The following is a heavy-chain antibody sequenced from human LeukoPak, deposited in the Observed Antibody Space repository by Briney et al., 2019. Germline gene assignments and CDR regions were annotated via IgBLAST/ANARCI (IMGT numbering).Heavy chain of an antibody. D-gene: IGHD6-13*01. Sequence: ASVKVSCKVSGYTLTELSMHWVRQATGQGLEWMGWMNPNSGNTGYAQKFQGRVTMTRNTSISTAYMELSSLRSEDTAVYYCARGAFYSSSWYAFYYYYGMDVWGQGTTVTVSS. V-gene: IGHV1-8*01. CDR1: GYTLTELS. CDR2: MNPNSGNT. CDR3: ARGAFYSSSWYAFYYYYGMDV. J-gene: IGHJ6*02.